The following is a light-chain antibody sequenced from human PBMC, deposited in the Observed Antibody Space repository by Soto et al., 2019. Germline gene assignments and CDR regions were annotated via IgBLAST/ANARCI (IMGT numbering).Light chain of an antibody. V-gene: IGKV1-39*01. Sequence: DIQMTQSPSSLSASVGDRVIITCQASQNIYSYLSWYQQKPGKAPKLLIYGVSNLQSGVPSRFSGSGSGTGFSLTISSLQREDLATYYCQQYYDTLALTFGGGTKVEIK. CDR3: QQYYDTLALT. CDR2: GVS. CDR1: QNIYSY. J-gene: IGKJ4*01.